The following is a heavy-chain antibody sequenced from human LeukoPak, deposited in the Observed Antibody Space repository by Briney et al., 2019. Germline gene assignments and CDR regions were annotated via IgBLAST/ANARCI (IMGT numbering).Heavy chain of an antibody. CDR2: IYAGGNT. D-gene: IGHD6-19*01. CDR3: ARGTSNGWYGEA. J-gene: IGHJ4*02. V-gene: IGHV3-66*01. CDR1: GFTISNNL. Sequence: AGGSLRLSCAASGFTISNNLMSWVRQAPGKGLEWVSVIYAGGNTYYADSVKGRFTISRDNSKNTLFLQMNSLRAEDTAVYYCARGTSNGWYGEAWGQGTLVTVSS.